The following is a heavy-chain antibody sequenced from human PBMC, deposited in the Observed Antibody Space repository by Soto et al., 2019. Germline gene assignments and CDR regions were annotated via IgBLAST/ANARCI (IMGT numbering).Heavy chain of an antibody. Sequence: PGGSLRLSCAASGFTFSSYGMHWVRQAPGKGLEWVAVIWYDGSNKYYADSVKGRFTISRDNSKNTLYLQMNSLRAEDTAVYYCASGLYSYGPPQDYYYYYMDVWGQGTTVTVSS. V-gene: IGHV3-33*01. CDR3: ASGLYSYGPPQDYYYYYMDV. D-gene: IGHD5-18*01. CDR2: IWYDGSNK. J-gene: IGHJ6*03. CDR1: GFTFSSYG.